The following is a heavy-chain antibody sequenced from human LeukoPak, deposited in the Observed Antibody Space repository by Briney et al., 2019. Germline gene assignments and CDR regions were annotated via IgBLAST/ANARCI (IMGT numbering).Heavy chain of an antibody. CDR1: GGSISSSNW. CDR3: ARGSGSDIVVVPAALYYYYGMDV. CDR2: IYHSGGT. J-gene: IGHJ6*02. Sequence: SETLSLTCAVSGGSISSSNWWSWVRQPPGKGLEWIGEIYHSGGTNYNPSLKSRVTISVDKSKNQFSLKLSSVTAADTAVYYCARGSGSDIVVVPAALYYYYGMDVWGQGTTVTVSS. D-gene: IGHD2-2*01. V-gene: IGHV4-4*02.